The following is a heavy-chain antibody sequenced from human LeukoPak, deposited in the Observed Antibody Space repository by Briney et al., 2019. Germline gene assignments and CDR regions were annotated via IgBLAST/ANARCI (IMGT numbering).Heavy chain of an antibody. V-gene: IGHV4-34*01. D-gene: IGHD5-18*01. CDR3: ARDSVDTAMGDAFDI. J-gene: IGHJ3*02. CDR2: INHSGST. CDR1: GGSISSYY. Sequence: PSETLSLTCTVSGGSISSYYWSWIRQPPGKGLEWIGEINHSGSTNYNPSLKSRVTISVDTSKNQFSLKLSSVTAADTAVYYCARDSVDTAMGDAFDIWGQGTMVTVSS.